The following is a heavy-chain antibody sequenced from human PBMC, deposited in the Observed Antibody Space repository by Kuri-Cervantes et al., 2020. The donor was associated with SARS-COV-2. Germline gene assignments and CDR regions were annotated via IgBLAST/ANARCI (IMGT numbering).Heavy chain of an antibody. V-gene: IGHV4-34*01. Sequence: SQTLSLTCGVYGGSFSDYYWTWIRQPPMKGLEWIGEINHTGSATYNPSLKSRVTISVDTSKNLFSLKLTSVTAADTAVYYCRGYSTSSYYYYGMDVWGHGTTVTVSS. CDR3: RGYSTSSYYYYGMDV. D-gene: IGHD6-6*01. CDR1: GGSFSDYY. CDR2: INHTGSA. J-gene: IGHJ6*02.